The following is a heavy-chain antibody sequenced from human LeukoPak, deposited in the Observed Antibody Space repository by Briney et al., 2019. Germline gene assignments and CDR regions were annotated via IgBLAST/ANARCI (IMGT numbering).Heavy chain of an antibody. Sequence: SETLSLTCAVYGGSFSGYYWSWIRQPPGKGLEWIGEINHSGSTNYNPSLKSRVTISVDTSKNQFSLKLSSVTAADTAVYYCARDPFGQLVLWGQGTLVTVSS. V-gene: IGHV4-34*01. CDR1: GGSFSGYY. CDR2: INHSGST. D-gene: IGHD6-13*01. J-gene: IGHJ4*02. CDR3: ARDPFGQLVL.